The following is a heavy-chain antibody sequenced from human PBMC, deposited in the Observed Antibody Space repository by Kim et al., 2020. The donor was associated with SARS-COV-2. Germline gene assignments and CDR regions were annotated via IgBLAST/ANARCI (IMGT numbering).Heavy chain of an antibody. CDR3: ARPMTTAYYTMHY. Sequence: KSAQKFQGRVTITRDTSASTVYMELSSLTSEDAAVYYCARPMTTAYYTMHYWGQGTLVTVSS. V-gene: IGHV1-3*01. D-gene: IGHD3-9*01. J-gene: IGHJ4*02.